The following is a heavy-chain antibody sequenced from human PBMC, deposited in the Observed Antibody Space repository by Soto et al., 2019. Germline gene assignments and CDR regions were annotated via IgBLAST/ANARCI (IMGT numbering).Heavy chain of an antibody. CDR1: GGSISSSRCH. CDR3: ARGMTTVPDY. V-gene: IGHV4-30-4*01. CDR2: IYYSGST. D-gene: IGHD4-17*01. Sequence: SETLSLTCTVSGGSISSSRCHWSWIRQPPGKGLEWIGYIYYSGSTYYNPSLKSRVTISVDTSKNQFSLKLSSVTAADTAVYYCARGMTTVPDYWGQGTLVTVSS. J-gene: IGHJ4*02.